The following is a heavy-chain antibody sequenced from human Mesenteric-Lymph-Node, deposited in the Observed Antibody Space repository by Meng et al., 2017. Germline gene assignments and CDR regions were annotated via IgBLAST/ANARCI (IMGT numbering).Heavy chain of an antibody. V-gene: IGHV3-15*01. D-gene: IGHD4-23*01. CDR3: AKDSLLRWTRGGWFDP. J-gene: IGHJ5*02. CDR2: IKSKTDGGTT. Sequence: GESLKISCAASGFTFSNAWMSWVRQAPGKGLEWVGRIKSKTDGGTTDYAAPVKGRFTISRDDSKNTLYLQMNSLKTEDTAVYYCAKDSLLRWTRGGWFDPWGQGTLVTVSS. CDR1: GFTFSNAW.